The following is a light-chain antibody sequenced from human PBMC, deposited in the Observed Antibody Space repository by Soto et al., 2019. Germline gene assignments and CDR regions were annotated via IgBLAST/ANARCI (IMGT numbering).Light chain of an antibody. CDR3: QQYGSLSWT. CDR2: SGY. J-gene: IGKJ1*01. Sequence: FVVTQSPDTLSLSPGETATLSCRASQSVSSSVAWYQHKPGQSPRLVVYSGYKRSPGIPARFSGSGSGTDFTLTISRLEPEDFAVYYCQQYGSLSWTFGQGTKVDIK. CDR1: QSVSSS. V-gene: IGKV3-20*01.